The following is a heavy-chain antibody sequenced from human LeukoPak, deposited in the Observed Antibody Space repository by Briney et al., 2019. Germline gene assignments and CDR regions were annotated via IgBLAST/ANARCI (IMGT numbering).Heavy chain of an antibody. CDR3: WGDRGYSTGDC. V-gene: IGHV3-7*01. Sequence: GGSLRLSCTASGFTFSYFWINWVRQAPGKGLEWVASIKQDGSEKWYVDSVKGRFTISRDNAKNSVYLQMNNLRAEDTAVYYWWGDRGYSTGDCWDWGTRVTVSS. CDR2: IKQDGSEK. D-gene: IGHD6-19*01. J-gene: IGHJ4*02. CDR1: GFTFSYFW.